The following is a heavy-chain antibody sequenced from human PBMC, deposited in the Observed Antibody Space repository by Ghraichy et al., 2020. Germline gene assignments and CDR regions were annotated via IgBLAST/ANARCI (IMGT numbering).Heavy chain of an antibody. Sequence: SETLSLTCTVSGGSISSGDYYWSWIRQPPGKGLEWIGYIYYSGSTYYNPSLKSRVTISVDTSKNQFSLKLSSVTAADTAVYYCARGAGSGYYYAFDYWGQGTLVTVSS. CDR1: GGSISSGDYY. V-gene: IGHV4-30-4*01. D-gene: IGHD3-22*01. CDR3: ARGAGSGYYYAFDY. J-gene: IGHJ4*02. CDR2: IYYSGST.